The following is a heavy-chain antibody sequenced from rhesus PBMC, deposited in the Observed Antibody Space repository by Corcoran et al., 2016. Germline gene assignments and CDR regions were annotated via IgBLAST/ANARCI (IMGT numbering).Heavy chain of an antibody. J-gene: IGHJ4*01. Sequence: QVQLQESGPGLVKPSETLSLTCAVSGGSVSSSNWWSWIRQPPGKGLEWIGYISGSSGSTYYNPSLMSRVTISTDTSKNQFSLNLSSVTAADTAVYYCARVRIAYDYWGHGVLVTVSS. CDR3: ARVRIAYDY. V-gene: IGHV4-65*01. D-gene: IGHD1-1-1*01. CDR1: GGSVSSSNW. CDR2: ISGSSGST.